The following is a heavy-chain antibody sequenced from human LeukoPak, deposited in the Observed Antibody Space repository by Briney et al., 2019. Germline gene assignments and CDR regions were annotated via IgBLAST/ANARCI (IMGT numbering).Heavy chain of an antibody. V-gene: IGHV3-30-3*01. CDR2: ISYDGSNK. J-gene: IGHJ4*02. CDR3: ARGPLERGYYFDY. D-gene: IGHD5-24*01. CDR1: GFTFSSYA. Sequence: GGSLRLSCAASGFTFSSYAMHWVRQAPGKGLEWVAVISYDGSNKYYADSVKGRFTISRDNSKNTLYLQMNSLRAEDTAVYYCARGPLERGYYFDYWGQGTLVTVSS.